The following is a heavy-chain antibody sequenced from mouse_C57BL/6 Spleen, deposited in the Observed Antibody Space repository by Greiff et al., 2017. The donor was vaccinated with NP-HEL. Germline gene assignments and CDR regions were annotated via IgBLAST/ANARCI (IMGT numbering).Heavy chain of an antibody. J-gene: IGHJ1*03. V-gene: IGHV1-52*01. Sequence: QVQLQQPGAELVRPGSSVKLSCKASGYTFTSYWMHWVKQRPIQGLEWIGNIDPSDSETHYNQKFKDKATLTVDKSSSTAYMQLSSLTSEDSAVYYCATPGGGYRYFDVWGTGTTVTVSS. CDR3: ATPGGGYRYFDV. CDR2: IDPSDSET. CDR1: GYTFTSYW.